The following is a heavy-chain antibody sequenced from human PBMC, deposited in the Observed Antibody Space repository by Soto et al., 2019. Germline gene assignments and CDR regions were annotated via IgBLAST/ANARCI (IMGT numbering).Heavy chain of an antibody. CDR2: ISAYNGNT. D-gene: IGHD1-26*01. CDR1: GYTFTSYG. Sequence: ASVKVSCKASGYTFTSYGISWVRQAPGQGLEWMGWISAYNGNTNYAQKLQGRVTMTTDTSTSTAYMELRSLRSDDTAVYYCARDQVVGSYFPLSDYWGQGTLVTVSS. J-gene: IGHJ4*02. CDR3: ARDQVVGSYFPLSDY. V-gene: IGHV1-18*01.